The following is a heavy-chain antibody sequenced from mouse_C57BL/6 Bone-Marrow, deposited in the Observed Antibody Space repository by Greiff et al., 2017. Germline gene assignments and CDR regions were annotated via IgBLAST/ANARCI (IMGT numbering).Heavy chain of an antibody. V-gene: IGHV1-76*01. D-gene: IGHD1-1*01. CDR1: GYTFTDYY. CDR3: VRGSTVVAYPYPMDY. Sequence: QVQLQQSGAELVRPGASVKLSCKASGYTFTDYYIHWVKQRPGQGLEWIARIYPGSGNTYYNEKFKGKATLTAEQSSSTAYMQLSSLTSSVSSVYFCVRGSTVVAYPYPMDYWGQGTSVTVS. J-gene: IGHJ4*01. CDR2: IYPGSGNT.